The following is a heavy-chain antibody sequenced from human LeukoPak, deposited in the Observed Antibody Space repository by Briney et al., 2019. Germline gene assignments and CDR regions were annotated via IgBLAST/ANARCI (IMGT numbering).Heavy chain of an antibody. CDR1: GFTFSIYA. Sequence: GGSLRLSCAASGFTFSIYAMSWVRQPPGKGLEWVSTISDSGGSTQYADVVRSRFTISRDNSRSTLYLQMNRLRAEDTAVYYCGRPVPVAGRRGYYFDYWGQGTLVTLSS. CDR2: ISDSGGST. D-gene: IGHD6-19*01. CDR3: GRPVPVAGRRGYYFDY. J-gene: IGHJ4*02. V-gene: IGHV3-23*01.